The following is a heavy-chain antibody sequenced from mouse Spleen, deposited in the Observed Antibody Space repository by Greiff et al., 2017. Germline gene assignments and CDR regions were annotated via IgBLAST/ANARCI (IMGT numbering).Heavy chain of an antibody. J-gene: IGHJ2*01. CDR3: ARGRGNYLDY. CDR1: GYTFTSYW. Sequence: VQVVESGAELAKPGASVKMSCKASGYTFTSYWMHWVKQRPGQGLEWIGYINPSSGYTKYNQKFKDKATLTADKSSSTAYMQLSRLTYEDSAVYCCARGRGNYLDYWGQGTTLTVSS. V-gene: IGHV1-7*01. CDR2: INPSSGYT.